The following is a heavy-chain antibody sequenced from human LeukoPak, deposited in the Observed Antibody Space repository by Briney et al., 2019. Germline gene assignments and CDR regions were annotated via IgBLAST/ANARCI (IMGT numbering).Heavy chain of an antibody. V-gene: IGHV3-23*01. D-gene: IGHD3-10*01. CDR1: GFTFSSYA. Sequence: PGGSLRLSCAASGFTFSSYAMSWVRQAPGKGLEWGSAISGSGGSTYYADSVKGRFTISRDNSKNTLYLQMNSLRAEDTAVYYCAKDLGVVTMVRGVPDYFDYWGQGTLVTVSS. CDR3: AKDLGVVTMVRGVPDYFDY. J-gene: IGHJ4*02. CDR2: ISGSGGST.